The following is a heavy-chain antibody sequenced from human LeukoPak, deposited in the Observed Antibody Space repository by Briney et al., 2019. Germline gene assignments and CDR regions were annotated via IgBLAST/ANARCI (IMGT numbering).Heavy chain of an antibody. Sequence: GGSLRLSCAASGFTFSNHAMSWVRQAPGKGLEWVSATSGSGGNTYYADSVKGRFTIPRDNSKNTLFLQMNSLRAEDTAVYYCAKQRQYCSSTSCCRGSFDAWGQGTLVTVSS. CDR1: GFTFSNHA. CDR2: TSGSGGNT. CDR3: AKQRQYCSSTSCCRGSFDA. D-gene: IGHD2-2*01. J-gene: IGHJ4*02. V-gene: IGHV3-23*01.